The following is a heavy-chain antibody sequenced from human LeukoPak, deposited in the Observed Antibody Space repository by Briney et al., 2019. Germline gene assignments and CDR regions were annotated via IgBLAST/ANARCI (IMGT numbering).Heavy chain of an antibody. V-gene: IGHV3-48*03. CDR1: GLTFSSYE. CDR2: ISSSGSTK. CDR3: ARWGGSGTFWDGFDI. D-gene: IGHD3-10*01. Sequence: GGSLRLSCAASGLTFSSYEMNWVRQAPGKGLEWVSYISSSGSTKYYADSVKGRFTISRDNAKNSLYLQMNSLRVEDTAVYYCARWGGSGTFWDGFDIWGQGTMVTVSS. J-gene: IGHJ3*02.